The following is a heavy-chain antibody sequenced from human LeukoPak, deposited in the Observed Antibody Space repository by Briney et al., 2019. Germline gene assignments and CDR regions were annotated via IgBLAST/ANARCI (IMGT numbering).Heavy chain of an antibody. J-gene: IGHJ4*02. CDR3: ARDPFYGDADLDS. CDR2: IKNDGTIT. V-gene: IGHV3-74*01. D-gene: IGHD2/OR15-2a*01. Sequence: GGSLRLSFSAVRFTFNNFWMHWVRQAPGKGLVWGTRIKNDGTITTYADCVKGRLTISRDNAKNTLYLQMNSLRAEDTAVYYCARDPFYGDADLDSWGQGTLVTVSS. CDR1: RFTFNNFW.